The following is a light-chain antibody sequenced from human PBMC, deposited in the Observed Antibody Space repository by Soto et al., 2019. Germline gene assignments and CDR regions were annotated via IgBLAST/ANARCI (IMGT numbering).Light chain of an antibody. CDR2: GAS. J-gene: IGKJ1*01. Sequence: EKVMTQSPATLSVSPGERATLSCRVSESTSIYLAWYQQKPGQAPRLLIYGASSRATGIPDRFSGSGSGTDFTLTISRLEPEDFAVYYCHQYDSWTFGQGTKVDIK. CDR1: ESTSIY. CDR3: HQYDSWT. V-gene: IGKV3-20*01.